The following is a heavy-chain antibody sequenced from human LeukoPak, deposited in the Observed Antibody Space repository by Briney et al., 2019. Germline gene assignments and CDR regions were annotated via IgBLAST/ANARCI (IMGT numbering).Heavy chain of an antibody. D-gene: IGHD6-13*01. V-gene: IGHV3-74*01. Sequence: PGGSLRLSCAASGFTFSNYWMHWVRQAPGKGPVWVSRIKSDGSSTRFADSVQGRFTISRDNGKNTLYLQMNSLRAEDTAVYYCARGGDSSNWYPGYFGYWGQGALVTVSS. CDR2: IKSDGSST. CDR3: ARGGDSSNWYPGYFGY. CDR1: GFTFSNYW. J-gene: IGHJ4*02.